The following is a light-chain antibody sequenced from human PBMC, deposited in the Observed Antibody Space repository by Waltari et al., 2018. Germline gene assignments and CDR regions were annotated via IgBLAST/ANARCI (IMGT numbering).Light chain of an antibody. CDR2: YDD. Sequence: SYVLTQPPSVSVATGKTATITCGGTNFGTSNWHWYQRKPGQAPVLLIYYDDDRPSGIPERFSGSASGNTATLTISRVEAGDEADYYCQGWESSSEVLFGGGTKLTVL. V-gene: IGLV3-21*01. J-gene: IGLJ2*01. CDR1: NFGTSN. CDR3: QGWESSSEVL.